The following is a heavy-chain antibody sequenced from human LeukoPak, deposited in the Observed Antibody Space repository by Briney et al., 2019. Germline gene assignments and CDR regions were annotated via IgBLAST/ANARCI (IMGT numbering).Heavy chain of an antibody. CDR2: IFYSGST. CDR1: GGSISTSNYY. D-gene: IGHD6-19*01. CDR3: AGIAVANTGNYYYYYYMDV. Sequence: SETLSLTCSVSGGSISTSNYYWGWLRQPPGTGLEWIGNIFYSGSTNYNPSLKSRVTISVNTSKNQFSLKLSSVTAADTAVYYCAGIAVANTGNYYYYYYMDVWGKGTTVTISS. J-gene: IGHJ6*03. V-gene: IGHV4-39*07.